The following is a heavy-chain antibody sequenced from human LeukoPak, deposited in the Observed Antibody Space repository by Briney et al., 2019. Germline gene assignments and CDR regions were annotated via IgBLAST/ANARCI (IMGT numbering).Heavy chain of an antibody. V-gene: IGHV3-30*18. J-gene: IGHJ4*02. CDR3: AKVRWGSDNALDS. D-gene: IGHD3-16*01. CDR1: GFPFSDYG. CDR2: ISHDGKNK. Sequence: PGGSLRLSGAASGFPFSDYGMYWVRQAPGKGLECLAVISHDGKNKYYEDSVKGRITISRDNSMNALYLQMNSLRAEDTAVYYWAKVRWGSDNALDSWGQGTLVTVSS.